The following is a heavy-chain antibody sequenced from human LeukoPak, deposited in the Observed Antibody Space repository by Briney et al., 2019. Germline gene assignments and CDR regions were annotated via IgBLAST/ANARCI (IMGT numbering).Heavy chain of an antibody. D-gene: IGHD1-26*01. V-gene: IGHV3-33*01. J-gene: IGHJ4*02. CDR1: GLTFSSYG. CDR2: IWYDGSNK. CDR3: ARDRGGSYLGSDY. Sequence: GRSLRLSCAASGLTFSSYGMHWVRQAPGKGLEWVAVIWYDGSNKYYADSVKGRFTISRDNSKNTLYLQMNSLRAEDTAVYYCARDRGGSYLGSDYWGQGTLVTVSS.